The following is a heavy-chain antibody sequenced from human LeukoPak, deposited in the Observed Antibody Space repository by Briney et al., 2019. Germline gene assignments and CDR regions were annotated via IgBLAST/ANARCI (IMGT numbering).Heavy chain of an antibody. J-gene: IGHJ4*02. V-gene: IGHV3-30-3*01. CDR2: ISYDGSNK. D-gene: IGHD3-22*01. CDR1: GFTFSSYA. Sequence: GGSLRLSCAASGFTFSSYAMHWVRQAPGKELEWVAVISYDGSNKYYADSVKGRFTISRDNSKNTLYLQMNSLRAEDTAVYYCARPVGYYSYFDYWGQGTLVTVSS. CDR3: ARPVGYYSYFDY.